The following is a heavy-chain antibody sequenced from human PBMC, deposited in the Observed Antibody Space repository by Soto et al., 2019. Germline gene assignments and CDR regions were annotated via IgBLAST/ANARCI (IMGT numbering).Heavy chain of an antibody. CDR2: IRPDGSET. J-gene: IGHJ4*02. V-gene: IGHV3-7*03. CDR1: GFTFTDFY. Sequence: EVQLVQSGGGLVQPGGSLRLSCVGSGFTFTDFYMNWVRQAPGKGLEWVANIRPDGSETNFVESVKGRFTTSRDNAKNSLFLQMISLRSDDTAVYYCAGWGRYDYNYWGQGILVTVSS. D-gene: IGHD3-16*01. CDR3: AGWGRYDYNY.